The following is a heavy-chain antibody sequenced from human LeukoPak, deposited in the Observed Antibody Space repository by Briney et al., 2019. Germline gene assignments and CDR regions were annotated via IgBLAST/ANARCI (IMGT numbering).Heavy chain of an antibody. D-gene: IGHD1-1*01. V-gene: IGHV3-23*01. CDR1: GFTFTTYA. Sequence: AGGSLRLSCAASGFTFTTYAMSWVRQAPEKGLEWVSGISDSGGTTFYADSVKGRFTISRDNSKNTLYLQMNSLRAEDTAVYYCAKEYNSGDWGQGTLVTVSS. CDR2: ISDSGGTT. J-gene: IGHJ4*02. CDR3: AKEYNSGD.